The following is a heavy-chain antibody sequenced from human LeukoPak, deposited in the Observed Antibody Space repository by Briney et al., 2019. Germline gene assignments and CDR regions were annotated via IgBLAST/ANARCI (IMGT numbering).Heavy chain of an antibody. CDR1: GFTFSSYA. D-gene: IGHD3-3*01. CDR3: AKAGIFGVWNWFDP. CDR2: ISGSGGST. J-gene: IGHJ5*02. Sequence: GGSLRLSCAASGFTFSSYAMSWVREAPGKGLEWVSAISGSGGSTYYADSVKGRFTISRDNSKNTLYLQMNSLRAEDTAVYYCAKAGIFGVWNWFDPWGQGTLVTVSS. V-gene: IGHV3-23*01.